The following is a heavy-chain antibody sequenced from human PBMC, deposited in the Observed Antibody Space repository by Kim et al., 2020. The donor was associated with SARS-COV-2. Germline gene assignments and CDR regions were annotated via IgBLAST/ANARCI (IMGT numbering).Heavy chain of an antibody. CDR3: GRNLGVAAEPDY. V-gene: IGHV4-39*01. D-gene: IGHD6-13*01. J-gene: IGHJ4*02. Sequence: YYNPTLKRRVTISVDTSKNQFSLKLSSVTAADTAVYYCGRNLGVAAEPDYWGQGTLVTVSS.